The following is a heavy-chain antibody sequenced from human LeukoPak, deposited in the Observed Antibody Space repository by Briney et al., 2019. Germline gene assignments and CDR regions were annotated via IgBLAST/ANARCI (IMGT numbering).Heavy chain of an antibody. CDR1: GGSISSGGHS. J-gene: IGHJ3*02. D-gene: IGHD3-22*01. Sequence: PSETLSLTCAVSGGSISSGGHSWSWIRQPPGKGMEWIGYISYSGSTYYNPSLKSRVTISVDTSKNQFSLNLRSVTAADTAVYYCARANYYDTSGYSRGAFDIWGQGTMVTVSS. CDR3: ARANYYDTSGYSRGAFDI. CDR2: ISYSGST. V-gene: IGHV4-30-4*07.